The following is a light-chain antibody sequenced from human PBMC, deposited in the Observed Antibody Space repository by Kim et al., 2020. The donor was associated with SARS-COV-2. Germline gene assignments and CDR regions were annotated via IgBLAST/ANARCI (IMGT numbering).Light chain of an antibody. CDR3: QTWGTGIHV. CDR2: LNSDGSH. CDR1: SGHSSYA. J-gene: IGLJ1*01. V-gene: IGLV4-69*01. Sequence: ASVKLTCTLSSGHSSYAIAWHQQQPEKGPRYLMKLNSDGSHSKGDGIPDRFSGSSSGAERYLTISSLQSEDEADYYCQTWGTGIHVFGTGTK.